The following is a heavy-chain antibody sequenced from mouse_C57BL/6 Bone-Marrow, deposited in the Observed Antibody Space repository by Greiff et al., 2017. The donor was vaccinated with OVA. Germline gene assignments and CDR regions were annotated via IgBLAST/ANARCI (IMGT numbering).Heavy chain of an antibody. V-gene: IGHV1-69*01. CDR3: ARGGIYRIYPYYCDY. D-gene: IGHD2-12*01. Sequence: QVQLKQPGAELVMPGASVKLSCKASGYTFTSYWMHWVKQRPGQGLEWIGELDPSDSYTNYNQKFKGKSTLTVDKSSSTAYMQLSSLTSEDSAVYYSARGGIYRIYPYYCDYWGQGTTLTVSA. J-gene: IGHJ2*01. CDR2: LDPSDSYT. CDR1: GYTFTSYW.